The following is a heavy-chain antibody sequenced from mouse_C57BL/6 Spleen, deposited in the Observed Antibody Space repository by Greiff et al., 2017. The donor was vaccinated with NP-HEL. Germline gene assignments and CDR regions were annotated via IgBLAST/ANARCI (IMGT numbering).Heavy chain of an antibody. V-gene: IGHV1-69*01. J-gene: IGHJ1*03. CDR3: ARGDYYYGSSYPYFDV. D-gene: IGHD1-1*01. CDR1: GYTFTSYW. CDR2: IDPSDSYT. Sequence: QVQLQQSGAELVMPGASVKLSCKASGYTFTSYWMHWVKQRPGQGLEWIGEIDPSDSYTNYNQKFKGKSTLTVDKSSSTAYMQLSSLTSEDSAVYYCARGDYYYGSSYPYFDVWGTGTTVTVSS.